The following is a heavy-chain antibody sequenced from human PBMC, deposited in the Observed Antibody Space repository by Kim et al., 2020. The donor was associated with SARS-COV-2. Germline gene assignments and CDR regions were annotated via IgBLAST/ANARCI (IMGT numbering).Heavy chain of an antibody. V-gene: IGHV4-59*01. D-gene: IGHD3-9*01. J-gene: IGHJ4*02. CDR2: IYYSGST. CDR3: ARTYYVILIGYYSYYFDY. CDR1: GGSISSYY. Sequence: SETLSLTCTVSGGSISSYYWSWIRQPPGKGLDWIGYIYYSGSTNYNPSLKSRVTISVDTSKNQFSLKLSSVTAADTAVYYCARTYYVILIGYYSYYFDYWGQGTLVTVSS.